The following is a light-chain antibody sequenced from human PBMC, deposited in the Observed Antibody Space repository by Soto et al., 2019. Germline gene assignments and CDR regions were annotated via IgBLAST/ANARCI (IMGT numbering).Light chain of an antibody. J-gene: IGLJ3*02. Sequence: SYVLTQPPSVSVAPGKTASIPCGGNNIGTNSVHWYQQKPGQAPVLVIYYDSDRPSEIPERFSGSNSGNTATLSISRVEAGDEADYYCQVWDSSNSHWVFGGGTKLTVL. CDR2: YDS. CDR3: QVWDSSNSHWV. CDR1: NIGTNS. V-gene: IGLV3-21*01.